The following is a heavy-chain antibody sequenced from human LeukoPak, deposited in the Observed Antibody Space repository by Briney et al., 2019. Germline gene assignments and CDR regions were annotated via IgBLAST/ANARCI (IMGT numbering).Heavy chain of an antibody. Sequence: TLSLTCAVYGGSFSGYYWSWIRQPPGKGLEWIGETNHSGSTNYNPSLKSRVTISVDTSKNQFSLKLSSVTAADTAVYYCARRDCSGGSCPSYGMDVWGQGTTVTVSS. J-gene: IGHJ6*02. CDR2: TNHSGST. CDR1: GGSFSGYY. D-gene: IGHD2-15*01. CDR3: ARRDCSGGSCPSYGMDV. V-gene: IGHV4-34*01.